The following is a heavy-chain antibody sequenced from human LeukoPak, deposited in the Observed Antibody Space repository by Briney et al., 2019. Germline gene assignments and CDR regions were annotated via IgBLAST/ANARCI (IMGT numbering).Heavy chain of an antibody. CDR1: GFTFSSYS. J-gene: IGHJ4*02. Sequence: PGGSLRLSCAASGFTFSSYSMNWVRQAPGKGLEWVTTISGGGDKQYADHVKGRFTVSRDDSKNTLYLQMNSLRAEDTALYYCAKDVNSSGYYLGFDYRGQGTLVTVSS. D-gene: IGHD3-22*01. V-gene: IGHV3-23*01. CDR2: ISGGGDK. CDR3: AKDVNSSGYYLGFDY.